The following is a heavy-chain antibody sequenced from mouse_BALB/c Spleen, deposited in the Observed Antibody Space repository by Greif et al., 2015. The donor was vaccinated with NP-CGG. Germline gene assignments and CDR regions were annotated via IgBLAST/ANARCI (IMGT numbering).Heavy chain of an antibody. D-gene: IGHD2-2*01. CDR3: ARYGYDYFDY. CDR1: GISITTGNYR. J-gene: IGHJ2*01. CDR2: IYYSGTI. V-gene: IGHV3-5*02. Sequence: VQLQQSGPGLVKPSQTMSLTCTVTGISITTGNYRWSWIRQFPGNKLEWIGYIYYSGTITYNPSLTSRTTITRDTSKNQVFLEMNSLTAEDTATYYCARYGYDYFDYWGQGTTLTVSS.